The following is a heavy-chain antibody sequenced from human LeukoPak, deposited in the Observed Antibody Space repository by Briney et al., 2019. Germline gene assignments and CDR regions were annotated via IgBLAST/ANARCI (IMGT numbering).Heavy chain of an antibody. CDR2: IYYSGST. D-gene: IGHD2-21*01. CDR1: GGSISSGDYY. J-gene: IGHJ2*01. Sequence: SETLSLTCTVSGGSISSGDYYWSWIRQPPGKGLEWIGYIYYSGSTYYNPSLKSRVTISVDTSKNQFSLKLSSVTAADTAVYYCARIPVRRRCFDLWGRGTLVTVSS. V-gene: IGHV4-30-4*01. CDR3: ARIPVRRRCFDL.